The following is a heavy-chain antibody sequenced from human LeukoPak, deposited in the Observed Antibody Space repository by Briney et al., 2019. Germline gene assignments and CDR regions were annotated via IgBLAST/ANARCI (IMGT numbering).Heavy chain of an antibody. Sequence: SETLSLTCTVSGGSISSGSYYWSWIRQPAGKGLEWIGRIYTSGSTNYNPSLKSRVTISVDKSKNQFSLKLSSVTAADTAVYYCARGAGMGATGFDPWGQGTLATVSS. CDR1: GGSISSGSYY. CDR3: ARGAGMGATGFDP. V-gene: IGHV4-61*02. D-gene: IGHD1-26*01. J-gene: IGHJ5*02. CDR2: IYTSGST.